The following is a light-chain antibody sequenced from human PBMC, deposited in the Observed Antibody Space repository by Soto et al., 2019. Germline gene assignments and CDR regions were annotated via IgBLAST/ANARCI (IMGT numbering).Light chain of an antibody. CDR2: TNT. Sequence: QSVLTQPPSVSGAPGQRVTISCTGSSSNIGAGYDVHWYQRLPGSAPKLLIYTNTNRPSGVPDRFSGSKSGTSASLAITGLQAEDEADYYCQSYDRSLPLRLFGTGTKVTVL. V-gene: IGLV1-40*01. CDR1: SSNIGAGYD. CDR3: QSYDRSLPLRL. J-gene: IGLJ1*01.